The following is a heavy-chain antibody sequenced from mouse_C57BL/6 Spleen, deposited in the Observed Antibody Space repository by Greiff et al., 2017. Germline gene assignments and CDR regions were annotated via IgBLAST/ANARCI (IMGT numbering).Heavy chain of an antibody. D-gene: IGHD1-1*01. V-gene: IGHV1-76*01. J-gene: IGHJ1*03. CDR3: ASLYYGSSYGRYFDV. CDR1: GYTFTDYY. CDR2: IYPGSGNT. Sequence: VQLQQSGAELVRPGASVKLSCKASGYTFTDYYINWVKQRPGQGLEWIARIYPGSGNTYYNEKFKGKATLTAEKSSSTAYMQLSSLTSEDSAVYFCASLYYGSSYGRYFDVWGTGTTVTVSS.